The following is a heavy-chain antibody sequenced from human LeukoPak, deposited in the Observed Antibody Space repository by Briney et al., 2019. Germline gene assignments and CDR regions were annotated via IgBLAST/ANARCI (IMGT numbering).Heavy chain of an antibody. Sequence: ASVKVSCKASGYTFTSYGISWVRQAPGQGLEWMGWISAYNGNTNYAQKFKGRVTMTTDTSTSTAYMELRSLRSDDTAVYYCARDSVRMNLRYPFDYWGQGTLVTVSS. J-gene: IGHJ4*02. D-gene: IGHD3-9*01. V-gene: IGHV1-18*01. CDR3: ARDSVRMNLRYPFDY. CDR2: ISAYNGNT. CDR1: GYTFTSYG.